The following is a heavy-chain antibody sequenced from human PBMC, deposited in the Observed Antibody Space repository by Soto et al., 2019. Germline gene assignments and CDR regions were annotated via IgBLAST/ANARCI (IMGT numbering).Heavy chain of an antibody. Sequence: SETLSLTCTVSGGSISSYYWSWIRQPPGKGLEWIGYIYYSGSTNYNPSLKSRVTISVDTSKNQFSLKLSSVTAAATAVYYCARGDQTTAATFDYWGQGTLVTVSS. CDR2: IYYSGST. J-gene: IGHJ4*02. D-gene: IGHD1-1*01. CDR1: GGSISSYY. V-gene: IGHV4-59*01. CDR3: ARGDQTTAATFDY.